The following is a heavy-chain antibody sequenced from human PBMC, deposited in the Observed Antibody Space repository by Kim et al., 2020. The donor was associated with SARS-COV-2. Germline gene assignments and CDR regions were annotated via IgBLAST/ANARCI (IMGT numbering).Heavy chain of an antibody. CDR1: GYTLTELS. Sequence: ASVKVSCKVSGYTLTELSMHWVRQAPGKGLEWMGGFDPEDGETIYAQKFQGRVTMTEDTSTDTAYMELSSLRSEDTAVYYCATGPPVAVGDYGYYYYYGMDVWGQGTTVTVSS. CDR3: ATGPPVAVGDYGYYYYYGMDV. CDR2: FDPEDGET. D-gene: IGHD4-17*01. V-gene: IGHV1-24*01. J-gene: IGHJ6*02.